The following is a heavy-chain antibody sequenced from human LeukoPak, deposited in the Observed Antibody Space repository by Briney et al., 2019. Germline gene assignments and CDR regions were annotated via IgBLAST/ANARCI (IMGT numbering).Heavy chain of an antibody. Sequence: GGSLRLSCAASGFTFSNHGMNWVRQAPGKGLEWLSGVSPPGGGTYYADSVKGRFTISRDDSKNTLSLQKNSLRVEDTATYYCARDLAWGAFDYWGQGTLVTVSS. J-gene: IGHJ4*02. V-gene: IGHV3-23*01. CDR3: ARDLAWGAFDY. CDR1: GFTFSNHG. D-gene: IGHD7-27*01. CDR2: VSPPGGGT.